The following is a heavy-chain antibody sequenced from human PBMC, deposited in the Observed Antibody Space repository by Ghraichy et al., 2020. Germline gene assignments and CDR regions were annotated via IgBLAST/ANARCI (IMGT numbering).Heavy chain of an antibody. CDR1: GGSISSYY. V-gene: IGHV4-4*07. Sequence: SETLSLTCNVSGGSISSYYWSWIRQPAGKGLEWIGRIHTSGSTNYNPSLKSRFTMSVDTSKNQFSLKLSSVTAADTAVYYCARCGRDGYNYYLDYWGQGTLVTVSS. D-gene: IGHD5-24*01. CDR2: IHTSGST. CDR3: ARCGRDGYNYYLDY. J-gene: IGHJ4*02.